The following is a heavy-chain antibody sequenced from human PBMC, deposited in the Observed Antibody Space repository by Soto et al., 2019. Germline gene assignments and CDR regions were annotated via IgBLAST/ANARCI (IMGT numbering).Heavy chain of an antibody. CDR3: AKVAKSGAVSEYCDC. CDR1: GFTFANYG. CDR2: ISSSGRRT. J-gene: IGHJ4*02. Sequence: GGSLRLSCGTSGFTFANYGMGWVRQAPGKGLYWVSGISSSGRRTYCADSVKGRFTISRDNSKNTLYLQMDSLRADDTAVYYWAKVAKSGAVSEYCDCWGQGSMVTVSA. D-gene: IGHD3-3*01. V-gene: IGHV3-23*01.